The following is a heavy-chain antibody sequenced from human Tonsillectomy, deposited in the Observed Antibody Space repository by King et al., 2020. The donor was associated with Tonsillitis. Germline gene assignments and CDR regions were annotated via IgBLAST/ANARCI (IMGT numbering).Heavy chain of an antibody. V-gene: IGHV5-51*01. CDR2: IYCGDSDT. J-gene: IGHJ5*02. CDR1: GYRFTNYW. CDR3: VRVADLSWSSWFDP. D-gene: IGHD3-16*02. Sequence: EVQLVESGAEVKKPGESLKISCKGSGYRFTNYWIGWVRQMPGKGLEWMGIIYCGDSDTRYSPSFQGQVTISADKSISTAYLQWSSLKASDTAMYYCVRVADLSWSSWFDPWGQGTLVTVSS.